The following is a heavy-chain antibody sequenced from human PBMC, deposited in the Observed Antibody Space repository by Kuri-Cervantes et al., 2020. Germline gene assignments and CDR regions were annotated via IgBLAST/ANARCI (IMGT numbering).Heavy chain of an antibody. J-gene: IGHJ4*02. Sequence: SQTLSLTCAVYGGSFSGYYWSWIRQPPGKGLEWIGEINHSGSTNYNPSLKSRVTISVDTSKKQFSLNPRSVTAADTSMYYCARGHYYDSSGPQDQWGQGTLVTVSS. CDR2: INHSGST. CDR1: GGSFSGYY. V-gene: IGHV4-34*01. CDR3: ARGHYYDSSGPQDQ. D-gene: IGHD3-22*01.